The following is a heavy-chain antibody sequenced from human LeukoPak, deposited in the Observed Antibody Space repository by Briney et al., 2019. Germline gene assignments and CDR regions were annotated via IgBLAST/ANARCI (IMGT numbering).Heavy chain of an antibody. Sequence: KPSETLSLTCAVYGGSFSGYYWSWGRQPPGKGLGWGGEINHSGSTNYNPSLKSRVTISLDTSKNPFSLKLGSVTAADTAVYYCARGATYYDILTGYYYRYTYFDYWGQGTLVTASS. J-gene: IGHJ4*02. CDR2: INHSGST. CDR1: GGSFSGYY. D-gene: IGHD3-9*01. V-gene: IGHV4-34*01. CDR3: ARGATYYDILTGYYYRYTYFDY.